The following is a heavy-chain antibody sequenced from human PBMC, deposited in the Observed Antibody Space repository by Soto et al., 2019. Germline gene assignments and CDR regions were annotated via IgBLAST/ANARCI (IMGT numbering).Heavy chain of an antibody. Sequence: SETLSLTCTVSGGSISSSSYYWGWIRQPPGKGLEWIGSIYYSGSTYYNPSLKSRVTISVDTSKNQFSLKLSSVTAADTAVYYCARLPDRYCSGGSCYLFDYWGQGTLVTVSS. J-gene: IGHJ4*02. CDR2: IYYSGST. CDR3: ARLPDRYCSGGSCYLFDY. V-gene: IGHV4-39*01. D-gene: IGHD2-15*01. CDR1: GGSISSSSYY.